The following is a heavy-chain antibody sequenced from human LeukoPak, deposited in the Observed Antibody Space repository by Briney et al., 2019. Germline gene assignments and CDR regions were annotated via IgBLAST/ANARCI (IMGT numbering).Heavy chain of an antibody. CDR2: ISSSSSYI. CDR1: GFTFSNYW. D-gene: IGHD5-18*01. V-gene: IGHV3-21*01. J-gene: IGHJ3*02. CDR3: ARARGQDTAMVAGAFDI. Sequence: NSGGSLRLSCAASGFTFSNYWMHWVRQAPGKGLEWVSSISSSSSYIYYADSVKGRFTISRDNAKNSLYLQMNSLRAEDTAVYYCARARGQDTAMVAGAFDIWGQGTMVTVSS.